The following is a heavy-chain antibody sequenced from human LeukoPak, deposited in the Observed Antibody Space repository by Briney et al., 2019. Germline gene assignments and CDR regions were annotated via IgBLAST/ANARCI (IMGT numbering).Heavy chain of an antibody. D-gene: IGHD2-2*01. CDR3: AKAPLTAAKSPLYYYYGMDV. V-gene: IGHV3-30*18. Sequence: GRSLRLPCAASGFTFSSYGMHWVRQAPGKGLEWVAVISYDGSNKYYADSVKGRFTISRDNSKNTLYLQMNSLRAEDTAVYYCAKAPLTAAKSPLYYYYGMDVWGKGTTVTVSS. CDR2: ISYDGSNK. CDR1: GFTFSSYG. J-gene: IGHJ6*04.